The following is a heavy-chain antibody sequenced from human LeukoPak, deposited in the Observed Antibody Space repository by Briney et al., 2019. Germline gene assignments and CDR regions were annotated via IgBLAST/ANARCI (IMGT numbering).Heavy chain of an antibody. CDR1: GITLSNYG. V-gene: IGHV3-23*01. D-gene: IGHD3-22*01. CDR2: ISGSGGGT. J-gene: IGHJ4*02. CDR3: EKRGVVIRVILVGFHKEAYYFDS. Sequence: GGSLRLSCAVSGITLSNYGMSWVRQAPGKGLEWVAGISGSGGGTNYADSVKGRFTISRDNPKNTLYLQMNSLRAEDTAVYFCEKRGVVIRVILVGFHKEAYYFDSWAREPWSPSPQ.